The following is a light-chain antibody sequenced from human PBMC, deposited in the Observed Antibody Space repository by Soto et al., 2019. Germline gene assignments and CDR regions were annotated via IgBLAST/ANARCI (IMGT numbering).Light chain of an antibody. CDR1: QSVTSSY. V-gene: IGKV3-20*01. J-gene: IGKJ4*01. CDR2: GAS. Sequence: EIVFTQSPGTLSLSPGERATLSCRASQSVTSSYLAWYQQKPGQAPRLLIYGASSRANGIPDRFSGSGSGTNLTLTISRLEPEDFAVYYCQQYGSSPPLSFGGGTKVDIK. CDR3: QQYGSSPPLS.